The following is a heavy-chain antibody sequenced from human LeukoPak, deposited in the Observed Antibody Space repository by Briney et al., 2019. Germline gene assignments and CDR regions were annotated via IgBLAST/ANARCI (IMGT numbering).Heavy chain of an antibody. CDR3: ARDLEALLTGTKLRRYYYYMDV. J-gene: IGHJ6*03. CDR2: ISAYNGNT. Sequence: ASVKVSCKASGYTFTSYGISWVRQAPGQGLEWVGWISAYNGNTDYAQKLQGRVTMTTDTSTTTAYMELRTLRSDDTAVYYCARDLEALLTGTKLRRYYYYMDVWGKGTTVTVSS. CDR1: GYTFTSYG. V-gene: IGHV1-18*01. D-gene: IGHD1-20*01.